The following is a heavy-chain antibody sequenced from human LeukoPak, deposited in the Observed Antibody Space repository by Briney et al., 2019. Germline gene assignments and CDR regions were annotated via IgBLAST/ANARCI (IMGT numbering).Heavy chain of an antibody. V-gene: IGHV1-8*03. CDR1: GYTFTNYD. Sequence: ASVTVSCKASGYTFTNYDINWVRQATGQGLEWMGWMNPNSGNTGSAQKFQGRVTITMNTSISTAYMELSSLRSEDTAVYYCTRETPSRYFDYWGQGTLVTVSS. J-gene: IGHJ4*02. CDR2: MNPNSGNT. CDR3: TRETPSRYFDY. D-gene: IGHD4-23*01.